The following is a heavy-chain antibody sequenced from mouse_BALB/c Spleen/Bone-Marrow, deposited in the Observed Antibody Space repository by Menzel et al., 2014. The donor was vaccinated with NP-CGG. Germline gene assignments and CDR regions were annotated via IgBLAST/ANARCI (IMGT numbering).Heavy chain of an antibody. J-gene: IGHJ4*01. CDR1: GYTFTSYW. CDR2: TNPSTGYT. Sequence: QVQLQQPGAELAKPGASVKMSCKASGYTFTSYWMHWVKQRPGQVLEWIGYTNPSTGYTEYNLKFKDKATLTADKSSSTAYIQLSSLTSEDSAVYYCASPYGYEDYSAMDYWGQGTSVTVSS. CDR3: ASPYGYEDYSAMDY. V-gene: IGHV1-7*01. D-gene: IGHD1-2*01.